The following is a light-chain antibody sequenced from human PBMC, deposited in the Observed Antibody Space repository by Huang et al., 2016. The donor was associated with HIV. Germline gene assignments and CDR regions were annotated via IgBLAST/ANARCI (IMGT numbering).Light chain of an antibody. Sequence: EIVLTQSPATLSLSPGERPTLSCRASQSFSSYLAWYQKKPGQAPRLLIYDAANRATGIPARFSGSGSGTDFTLTISSLEPEDFAVYYCQQRSNGLTFGGGTKVEIK. CDR3: QQRSNGLT. CDR2: DAA. J-gene: IGKJ4*01. V-gene: IGKV3-11*01. CDR1: QSFSSY.